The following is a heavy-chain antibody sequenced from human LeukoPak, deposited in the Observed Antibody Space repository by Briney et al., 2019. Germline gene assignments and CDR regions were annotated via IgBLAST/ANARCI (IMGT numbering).Heavy chain of an antibody. V-gene: IGHV3-7*03. J-gene: IGHJ3*02. CDR3: VAISYLAFDI. CDR1: GFTFSSYW. CDR2: IKEDGNEK. Sequence: GGSLRLSCAASGFTFSSYWMSWVRQAPGKGLEWVANIKEDGNEKYYVDSVKGRFTISRDNAKNSAYLQINSLRVEDTAVCYCVAISYLAFDIWGQGTMVTVSS. D-gene: IGHD3-3*01.